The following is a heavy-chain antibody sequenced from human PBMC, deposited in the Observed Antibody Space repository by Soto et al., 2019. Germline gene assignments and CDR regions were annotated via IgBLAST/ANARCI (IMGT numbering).Heavy chain of an antibody. Sequence: QVQLVESGGGVVQPGASLRLSCVGSGFTFRSYVIHWVRQAPGKGLEWVALTSYDGSNKYYDDSVKGRFTISRDNSRKTVVLHPGRLRLESTALYYCARWGTTGGLDVWGQGTLVSVSS. J-gene: IGHJ4*02. CDR2: TSYDGSNK. D-gene: IGHD3-16*01. CDR1: GFTFRSYV. CDR3: ARWGTTGGLDV. V-gene: IGHV3-30*05.